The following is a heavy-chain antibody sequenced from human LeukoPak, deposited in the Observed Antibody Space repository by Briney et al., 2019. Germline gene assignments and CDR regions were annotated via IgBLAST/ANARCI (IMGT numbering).Heavy chain of an antibody. J-gene: IGHJ5*02. CDR2: ISDSGVTI. D-gene: IGHD2-2*01. Sequence: GGSLRLSCAASGFTFSSYAMSWVRQAPGKGLEWVSSISDSGVTIYYADSVKGRFTISRDNSKNTLYLQMNSLRAEDTAVYYCAKDHRVVVPAARSWFDPWGQGTLVTVSS. CDR1: GFTFSSYA. CDR3: AKDHRVVVPAARSWFDP. V-gene: IGHV3-23*01.